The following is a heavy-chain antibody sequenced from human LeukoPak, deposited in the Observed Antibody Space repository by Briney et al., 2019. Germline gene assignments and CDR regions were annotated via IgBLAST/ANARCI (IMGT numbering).Heavy chain of an antibody. J-gene: IGHJ3*02. V-gene: IGHV4-61*02. CDR3: ARDRPVQGVIIGSAFDI. CDR2: IYTSGST. CDR1: GGSISSGSYY. D-gene: IGHD3-10*01. Sequence: PSQTLSLTCTVSGGSISSGSYYWSWIRQPAGKGLEWIGRIYTSGSTNYNPSLKSRVTISVDTSKNQFSLKLSSVTAADTAVYYCARDRPVQGVIIGSAFDIWGQGTMVTVSS.